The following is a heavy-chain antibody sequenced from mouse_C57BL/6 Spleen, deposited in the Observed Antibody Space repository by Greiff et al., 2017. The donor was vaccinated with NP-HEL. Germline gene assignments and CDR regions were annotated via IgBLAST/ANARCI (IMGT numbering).Heavy chain of an antibody. D-gene: IGHD2-1*01. CDR3: ARSGNYDAMDY. J-gene: IGHJ4*01. CDR1: GYTFTSCW. V-gene: IGHV1-55*01. CDR2: IYPGSGST. Sequence: QVQLQQPGAELVKPGASVKMSCKASGYTFTSCWITWVKQRPGQGLEWIGDIYPGSGSTNYNEKFKSKATLTVDTSSSTAYMQLSSLTSEDSAVYYCARSGNYDAMDYWGQGTSVTVSS.